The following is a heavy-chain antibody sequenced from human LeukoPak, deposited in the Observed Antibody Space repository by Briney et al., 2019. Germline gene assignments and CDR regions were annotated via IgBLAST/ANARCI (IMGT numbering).Heavy chain of an antibody. CDR1: GFTFSRYG. J-gene: IGHJ4*02. Sequence: GGSLRLSCAASGFTFSRYGMHWVRQAPGKGLEWVAVIWYDGSNKYYADSVKGRFTISRDNSKNSLYLQMNSLRTEDTALYYCAKDISLQGYFDYWGQGTLVTVSS. CDR2: IWYDGSNK. CDR3: AKDISLQGYFDY. V-gene: IGHV3-33*03.